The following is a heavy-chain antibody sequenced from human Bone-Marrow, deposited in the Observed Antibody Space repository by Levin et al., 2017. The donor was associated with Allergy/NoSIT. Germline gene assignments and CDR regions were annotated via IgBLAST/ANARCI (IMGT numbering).Heavy chain of an antibody. J-gene: IGHJ4*02. V-gene: IGHV3-30*03. Sequence: PGGSLRLSCVASGFTFSDYIIHWVRQAPGKGLEWVAVMSIDGTIQYYADSVKGRFTISRDNSKNTVSLQMDSLRPEDTAIYYCARDPLLGRPDYSDHCGQGPLVTVSS. D-gene: IGHD3-3*02. CDR2: MSIDGTIQ. CDR3: ARDPLLGRPDYSDH. CDR1: GFTFSDYI.